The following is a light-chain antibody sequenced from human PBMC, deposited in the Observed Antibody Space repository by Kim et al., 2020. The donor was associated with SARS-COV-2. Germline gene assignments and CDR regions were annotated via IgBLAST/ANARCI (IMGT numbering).Light chain of an antibody. J-gene: IGLJ3*02. Sequence: QSVLTQPPSASGTPGQRVTISCSGGDSNVGDNYVYWYQQFPGTAPKLLIFRDDQRPSGVPDRFSGSKSGTSASLAISGLRSEDEANYYCAACDDSLSWLFGGGTQLTVL. V-gene: IGLV1-47*01. CDR3: AACDDSLSWL. CDR1: DSNVGDNY. CDR2: RDD.